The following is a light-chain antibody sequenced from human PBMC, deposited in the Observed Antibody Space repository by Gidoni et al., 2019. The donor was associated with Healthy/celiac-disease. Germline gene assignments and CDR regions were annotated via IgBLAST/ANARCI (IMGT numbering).Light chain of an antibody. V-gene: IGLV6-57*01. CDR1: SGSIASNY. J-gene: IGLJ1*01. CDR3: QSYDSSNRALYV. CDR2: EDN. Sequence: NFMLTQPHSVSESPGKTVTISCTRSSGSIASNYVQWYQQRPGSSPTTVIYEDNQRPSGVPDRFSGSIDSSSNSASLTISGLKTEDEADYYCQSYDSSNRALYVFGTGTKVTVL.